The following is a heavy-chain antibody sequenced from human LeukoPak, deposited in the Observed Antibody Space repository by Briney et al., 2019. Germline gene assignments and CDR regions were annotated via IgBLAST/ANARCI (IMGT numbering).Heavy chain of an antibody. CDR1: GFTVSSNY. J-gene: IGHJ3*02. CDR3: ARVGYDSSGYYYDAVGDAFDI. CDR2: IYSGGST. D-gene: IGHD3-22*01. Sequence: GGSLRLSCAASGFTVSSNYMSWVRQAPEKGLEWVSVIYSGGSTYYADSVKGRFTISRDNSKNTLYLQMNSLRAEDTAVYYCARVGYDSSGYYYDAVGDAFDIWGQGTMVTVSS. V-gene: IGHV3-66*01.